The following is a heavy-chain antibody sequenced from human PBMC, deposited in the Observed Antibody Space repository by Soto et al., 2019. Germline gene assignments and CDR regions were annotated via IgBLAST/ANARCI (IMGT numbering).Heavy chain of an antibody. CDR3: ARDREGPDYGDYSGSHYMDV. CDR2: INPNSGGT. Sequence: ASVKVSCKASGYTFTGYYMHWVRQAPGQGLEWMGWINPNSGGTNYAQKFQGWVTMTRDTSISTAYMELSRLRSDDTAVYYCARDREGPDYGDYSGSHYMDVWGKGTTVTVSS. CDR1: GYTFTGYY. D-gene: IGHD4-17*01. V-gene: IGHV1-2*04. J-gene: IGHJ6*03.